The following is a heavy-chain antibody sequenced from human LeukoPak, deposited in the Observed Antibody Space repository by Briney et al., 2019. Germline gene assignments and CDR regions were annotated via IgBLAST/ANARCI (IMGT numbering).Heavy chain of an antibody. Sequence: GRSLRLSCAASGFIFSHYGMHWVRQAPGKGLEWVAVISYDGSNKYYADSVKGRFTISRDNSKNTLYLQMNSLRAEDTAVYYCARDSKANDYWGQGTLVTVSS. D-gene: IGHD4-11*01. CDR2: ISYDGSNK. J-gene: IGHJ4*02. CDR1: GFIFSHYG. V-gene: IGHV3-30*19. CDR3: ARDSKANDY.